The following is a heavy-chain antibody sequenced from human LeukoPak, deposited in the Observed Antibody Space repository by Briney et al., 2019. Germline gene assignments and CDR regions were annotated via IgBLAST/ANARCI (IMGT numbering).Heavy chain of an antibody. J-gene: IGHJ5*02. CDR3: ARGDYDFWSGYSSWFDP. Sequence: SETLSLTCTVSGGSISSYYWSWIRQPPGKGLEWIGYIYYSGSTNYNPSLKSRVTISVDTSENQFSLKLSSVTAADTAVYYCARGDYDFWSGYSSWFDPWGQGTLVTVSS. D-gene: IGHD3-3*01. CDR2: IYYSGST. CDR1: GGSISSYY. V-gene: IGHV4-59*01.